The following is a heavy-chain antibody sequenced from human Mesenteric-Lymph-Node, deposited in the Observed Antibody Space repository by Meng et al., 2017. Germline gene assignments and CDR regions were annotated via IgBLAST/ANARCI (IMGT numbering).Heavy chain of an antibody. J-gene: IGHJ4*02. CDR3: GRGRGNVY. Sequence: QVQLQQWGSGRLQPPETLYLTGAVDGLSFSGNYWSWIRQSPGKGLEWIAEINHSGSTNYNPSLKSRVSISVDTSKNQFSLKLSSVTAADTAVYYCGRGRGNVYWGQGTLVTVSS. CDR2: INHSGST. V-gene: IGHV4-34*01. D-gene: IGHD1-1*01. CDR1: GLSFSGNY.